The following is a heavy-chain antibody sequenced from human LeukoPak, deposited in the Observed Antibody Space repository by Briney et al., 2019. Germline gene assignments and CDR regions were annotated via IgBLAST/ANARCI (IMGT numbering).Heavy chain of an antibody. CDR3: LRGDRRDY. CDR2: LDSSGAYI. J-gene: IGHJ4*02. V-gene: IGHV3-21*06. CDR1: GFSFNTYT. Sequence: GGSLRLSCAASGFSFNTYTMKWARQAPGKGLEWLSSLDSSGAYIFYADSVKGRFIISRDNAKNSLYLQMNNLRVEDTAVYYCLRGDRRDYWGQGTLVTVSS.